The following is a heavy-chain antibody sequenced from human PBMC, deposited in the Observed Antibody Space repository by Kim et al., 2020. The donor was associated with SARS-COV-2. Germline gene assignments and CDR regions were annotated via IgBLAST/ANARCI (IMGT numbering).Heavy chain of an antibody. CDR3: AKTALGGAQWLAHDAFDI. J-gene: IGHJ3*02. V-gene: IGHV3-23*01. D-gene: IGHD6-19*01. CDR1: GFTFSSYA. CDR2: ISGSGGST. Sequence: GGSLRLSCAASGFTFSSYAMSWVRQAPGKGLEWVSAISGSGGSTYYADSVKGRFTISRDNSKNTLYLQMNSLRAEDTAVYYCAKTALGGAQWLAHDAFDIWGQGTMVTVSS.